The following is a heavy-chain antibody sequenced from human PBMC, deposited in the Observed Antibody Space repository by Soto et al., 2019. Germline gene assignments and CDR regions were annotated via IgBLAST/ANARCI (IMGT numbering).Heavy chain of an antibody. D-gene: IGHD6-13*01. V-gene: IGHV1-8*01. Sequence: ASVKVSCKASGYTFTSYDINWVRQATGQGLEWMGWMNPNSGNTGYAQKFQGRVTMTRNTSISTAYMELSSLRSEDTAVYYCASRAAAGIGYYGMDVWGQGTTVTVSS. CDR1: GYTFTSYD. CDR3: ASRAAAGIGYYGMDV. CDR2: MNPNSGNT. J-gene: IGHJ6*02.